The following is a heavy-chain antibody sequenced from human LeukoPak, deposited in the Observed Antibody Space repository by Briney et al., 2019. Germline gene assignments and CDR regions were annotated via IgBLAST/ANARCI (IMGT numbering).Heavy chain of an antibody. J-gene: IGHJ4*02. Sequence: PGGSLRLSCEASGFTFSTYPMHWVRQAPDKGPEWVAMISHHGSNEYYADSVKCRFTISRDNSNNTLYLQMNTPRVEDTAIYYCARVHDTTGYYHYFDSWGQGTLVTVSS. CDR3: ARVHDTTGYYHYFDS. V-gene: IGHV3-30*04. CDR2: ISHHGSNE. D-gene: IGHD3-9*01. CDR1: GFTFSTYP.